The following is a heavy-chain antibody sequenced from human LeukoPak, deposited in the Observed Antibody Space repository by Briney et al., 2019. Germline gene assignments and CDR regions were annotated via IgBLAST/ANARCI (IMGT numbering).Heavy chain of an antibody. CDR2: IYHSGST. Sequence: SETLSLTCTVSGYSISSGYYWGWIRQPPGKGLEWIGSIYHSGSTYYNPSLKSRVTISVDTSKNQFSLKLSSVTAADTAVYYCARVDSYGYINNWFDPWGQGTLVTVSS. CDR3: ARVDSYGYINNWFDP. CDR1: GYSISSGYY. V-gene: IGHV4-38-2*02. D-gene: IGHD5-18*01. J-gene: IGHJ5*02.